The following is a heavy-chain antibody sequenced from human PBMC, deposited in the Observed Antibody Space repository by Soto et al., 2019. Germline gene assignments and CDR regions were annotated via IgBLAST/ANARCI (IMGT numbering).Heavy chain of an antibody. J-gene: IGHJ6*02. V-gene: IGHV4-34*01. CDR2: INHSGST. CDR1: GGSFSGYY. Sequence: PSETLSLTCTVYGGSFSGYYWSWIRQPPGKGLDWIGEINHSGSTTYNPSLKSRVTISVDTSKNQFSLKLSSVTAADTAVYYCARGATTVEHYYYYGLDVWGQGTTVTGSS. CDR3: ARGATTVEHYYYYGLDV. D-gene: IGHD4-17*01.